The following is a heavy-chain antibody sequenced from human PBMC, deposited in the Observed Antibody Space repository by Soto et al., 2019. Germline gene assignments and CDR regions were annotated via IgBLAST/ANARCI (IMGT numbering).Heavy chain of an antibody. J-gene: IGHJ4*02. CDR1: GFTFSSYG. Sequence: GGSLRLSCAASGFTFSSYGMHWVRQAPGKGLEWVAVISYDGSNKYYADSVKGRFTISRDNSKNTLYLQMSSLRAEDTAVYYCAKDLQAGPGLFDYWGQGTLVTVSS. CDR2: ISYDGSNK. CDR3: AKDLQAGPGLFDY. V-gene: IGHV3-30*18. D-gene: IGHD6-19*01.